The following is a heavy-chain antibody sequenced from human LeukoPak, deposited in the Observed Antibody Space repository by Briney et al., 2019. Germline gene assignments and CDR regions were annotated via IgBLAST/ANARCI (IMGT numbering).Heavy chain of an antibody. CDR1: GFTFSNYW. CDR3: ARDRQIAY. CDR2: IKQDGSEK. J-gene: IGHJ4*02. Sequence: SGGSLRLSCAASGFTFSNYWLTWVRQAPGQGLEWVANIKQDGSEKHYVDSVKGRFTISRDNAKNSLYLQMNSLRAEDTAVYYCARDRQIAYWGQGTLVSVSS. V-gene: IGHV3-7*01.